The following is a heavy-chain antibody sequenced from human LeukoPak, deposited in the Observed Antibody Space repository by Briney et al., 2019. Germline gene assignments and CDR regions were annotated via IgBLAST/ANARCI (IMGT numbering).Heavy chain of an antibody. CDR3: AKDDAWLRFGE. D-gene: IGHD3-10*01. J-gene: IGHJ4*02. V-gene: IGHV3-23*01. CDR1: GFTFSDYA. Sequence: GGSLRLSCAASGFTFSDYAMSWVRQAPGKGLEWVSSISGGGGSIYYADSVEGRFTISRDYSKNTLYLEVISLTAEDTAVYYCAKDDAWLRFGEWSQGTLVTVSS. CDR2: ISGGGGSI.